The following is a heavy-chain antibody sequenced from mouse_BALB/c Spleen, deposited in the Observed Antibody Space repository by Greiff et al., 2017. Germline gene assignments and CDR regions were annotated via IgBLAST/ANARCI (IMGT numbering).Heavy chain of an antibody. Sequence: EVQRVESGGGLVKPGGSLKLSCAASGFAFSSYDMSWVRQTPEKRLEWVAYISSGGGSTYYPDTVKGRFTISRDNAKNTLYLQMSSLKSEDTAMYYCARHSWDGFDYWGQGTTLTVSS. CDR1: GFAFSSYD. V-gene: IGHV5-12-1*01. D-gene: IGHD4-1*01. CDR2: ISSGGGST. CDR3: ARHSWDGFDY. J-gene: IGHJ2*01.